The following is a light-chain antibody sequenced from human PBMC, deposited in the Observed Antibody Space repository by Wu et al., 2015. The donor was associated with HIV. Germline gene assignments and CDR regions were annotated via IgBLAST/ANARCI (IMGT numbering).Light chain of an antibody. CDR2: SAS. V-gene: IGKV1-39*01. CDR3: QQSYSTPPLT. J-gene: IGKJ4*01. Sequence: IQMTQSPSSLSASVGDRVTITCRASQSISSYLNWYQQKPGKAPKLLIYSASSLQSGVPSRFSGSASGTDFTLTISSLQPEDFATYYCQQSYSTPPLTFGGGTKVEIK. CDR1: QSISSY.